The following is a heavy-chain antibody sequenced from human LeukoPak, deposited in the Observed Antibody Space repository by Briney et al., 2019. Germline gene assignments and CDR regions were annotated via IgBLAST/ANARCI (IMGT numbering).Heavy chain of an antibody. CDR3: AKLWEQPL. CDR2: VSGSGGST. D-gene: IGHD1-26*01. V-gene: IGHV3-23*01. CDR1: GFTFSSYA. Sequence: PGGSLRLSCAASGFTFSSYAVNWVRQAPGKGLEWVSTVSGSGGSTYYADSVKGRFTISRDNSKNTLYLQMNSLRAEDTAVYYCAKLWEQPLWGQGTLVTVPS. J-gene: IGHJ4*02.